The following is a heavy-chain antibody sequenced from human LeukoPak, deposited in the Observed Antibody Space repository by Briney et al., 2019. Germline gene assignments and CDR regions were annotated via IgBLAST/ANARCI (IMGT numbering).Heavy chain of an antibody. CDR2: ISYDGSNK. V-gene: IGHV3-30*18. Sequence: PGRSLRLSCAASGFTFSSYGMHWVRQAPGKGLEWVAVISYDGSNKYYADSVKGRFTISRDNSKNTLYLQMNSLRAEDTAVYYCAKELNVQRNYYFDYWGQGTLVTVSS. D-gene: IGHD1-1*01. CDR1: GFTFSSYG. J-gene: IGHJ4*02. CDR3: AKELNVQRNYYFDY.